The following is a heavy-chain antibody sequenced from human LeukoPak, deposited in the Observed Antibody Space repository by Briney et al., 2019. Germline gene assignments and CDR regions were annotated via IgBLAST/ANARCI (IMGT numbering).Heavy chain of an antibody. V-gene: IGHV6-1*01. CDR3: ARSDPLEYSSSSDAWFDP. D-gene: IGHD6-6*01. CDR2: TYYRSKWYN. CDR1: GDSVSSNSAA. J-gene: IGHJ5*02. Sequence: SQTLSLTCAISGDSVSSNSAAWNWIRQSPSRGLERLGRTYYRSKWYNDYAVPVKSRITINPDTSKNQFSLQLNSVTPEDTAVYYCARSDPLEYSSSSDAWFDPWGQGTLVTVSS.